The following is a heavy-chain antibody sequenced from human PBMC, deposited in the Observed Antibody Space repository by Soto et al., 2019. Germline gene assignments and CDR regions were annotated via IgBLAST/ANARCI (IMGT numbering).Heavy chain of an antibody. CDR1: GFTFYTYW. CDR2: INSDGTIS. V-gene: IGHV3-74*01. D-gene: IGHD2-21*01. CDR3: ARLSGDHSAFFSYGMDA. Sequence: GGSLRLSCAASGFTFYTYWMNWVRQAPGKGPEWLSGINSDGTISSYADSVKGRFTISRDNARKTLSLQMNSLRADETAVYYCARLSGDHSAFFSYGMDAWGQGTTVTVSS. J-gene: IGHJ6*02.